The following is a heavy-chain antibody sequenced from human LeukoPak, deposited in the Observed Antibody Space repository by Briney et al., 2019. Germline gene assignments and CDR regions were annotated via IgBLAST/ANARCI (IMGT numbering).Heavy chain of an antibody. CDR2: IYYSGST. J-gene: IGHJ3*02. D-gene: IGHD2-15*01. V-gene: IGHV4-30-4*01. CDR3: ARDLRYCSGGSCYRQAFDI. CDR1: GGSISSCDYY. Sequence: SETLSLTCTVSGGSISSCDYYWSWIRQPPGKGLEWIGYIYYSGSTYYNPSLKSRVTISVDTSKNQFSLKLSSVTAADTAVYYCARDLRYCSGGSCYRQAFDIWGQGTMVTVSS.